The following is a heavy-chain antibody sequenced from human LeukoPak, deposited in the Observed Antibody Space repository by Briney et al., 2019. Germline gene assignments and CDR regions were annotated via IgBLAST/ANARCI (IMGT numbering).Heavy chain of an antibody. CDR3: ARGPSIAVAEDY. CDR2: INHSGST. D-gene: IGHD6-19*01. Sequence: ASETLSLTCTVSGGSISSYYWSWIRQPPGKGLEWIGEINHSGSTNYNPSLKSRVTISVDTSKNQFSLKLSSVTAADTAVYYCARGPSIAVAEDYWGQGTLVTVSS. V-gene: IGHV4-34*01. J-gene: IGHJ4*02. CDR1: GGSISSYY.